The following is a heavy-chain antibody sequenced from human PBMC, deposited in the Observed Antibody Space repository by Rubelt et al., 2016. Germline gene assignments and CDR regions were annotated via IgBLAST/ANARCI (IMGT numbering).Heavy chain of an antibody. J-gene: IGHJ4*02. Sequence: QVQLQESGPGLVKPSGTLSLTCAVSGGSIASSNWWSWFRQPPGKGLEWIGEIYHSGITNYNTSLKSRVTLSVDKSKNQFSLNRNSVTAADTAVYYCASLLDSSSWALSDYWGQGILVTVSS. CDR1: GGSIASSNW. V-gene: IGHV4-4*02. CDR2: IYHSGIT. D-gene: IGHD6-13*01. CDR3: ASLLDSSSWALSDY.